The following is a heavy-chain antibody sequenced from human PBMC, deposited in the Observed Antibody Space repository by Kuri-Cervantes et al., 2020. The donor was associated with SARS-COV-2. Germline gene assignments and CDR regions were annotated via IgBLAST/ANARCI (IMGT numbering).Heavy chain of an antibody. D-gene: IGHD4-11*01. CDR3: AREWVDPLGYSNKDYYYYGMDV. J-gene: IGHJ6*02. V-gene: IGHV4-39*02. CDR1: GGSISSSSYY. Sequence: SETLSLTCTVSGGSISSSSYYWGWIRQPPGKGLEWIGSIYYSGSTHYNPSLKSRVTISVDTSKNQFSLKLSSVTAADTAVYYCAREWVDPLGYSNKDYYYYGMDVWGQGTTVTVSS. CDR2: IYYSGST.